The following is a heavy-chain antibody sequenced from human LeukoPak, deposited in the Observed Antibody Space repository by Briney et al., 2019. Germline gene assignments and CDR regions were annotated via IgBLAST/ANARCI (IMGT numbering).Heavy chain of an antibody. CDR2: IANDGRDK. D-gene: IGHD2-2*01. Sequence: PGRSLRLSCAASGFTFSKYGMHWVRQAPGKGLEWVTVIANDGRDKKYGDSVKGRFTISRDNSKNTMYLQMDSLRAEDTAVYYCARDGRMGPAAYYFGYWGQGTLVTVSS. CDR3: ARDGRMGPAAYYFGY. CDR1: GFTFSKYG. V-gene: IGHV3-30*03. J-gene: IGHJ4*02.